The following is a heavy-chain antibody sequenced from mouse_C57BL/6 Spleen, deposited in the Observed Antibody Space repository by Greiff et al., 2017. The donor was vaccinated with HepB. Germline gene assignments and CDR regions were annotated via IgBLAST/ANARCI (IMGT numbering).Heavy chain of an antibody. CDR2: IDPEDGET. V-gene: IGHV14-2*01. D-gene: IGHD1-1*01. Sequence: EVQLQQSGAELVKPGASVKLSCTASGFNIKDYYMHWVKQRTEQGLEWIGRIDPEDGETKYAPKFQGKATITADTSSNTACLQLSSLTSEDTAVYYCASYYYGSSQAWGQGTTLTVSS. CDR3: ASYYYGSSQA. CDR1: GFNIKDYY. J-gene: IGHJ2*01.